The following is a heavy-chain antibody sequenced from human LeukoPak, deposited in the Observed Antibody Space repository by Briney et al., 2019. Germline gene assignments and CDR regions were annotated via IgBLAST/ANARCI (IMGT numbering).Heavy chain of an antibody. CDR1: GYSISSGYY. J-gene: IGHJ4*02. CDR3: ARADAYSSPALFDY. V-gene: IGHV4-38-2*02. Sequence: SGTLSLTCTVSGYSISSGYYWGWIRQPPGKGLEWIGSIYHSGSTYYNPSLKSRVTISVDTSKNQFSLKLSSVTAADTAVYYCARADAYSSPALFDYWGQGTLVTVSS. D-gene: IGHD6-13*01. CDR2: IYHSGST.